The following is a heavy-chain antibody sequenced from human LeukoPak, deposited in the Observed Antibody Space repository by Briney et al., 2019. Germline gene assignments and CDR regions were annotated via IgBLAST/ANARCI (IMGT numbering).Heavy chain of an antibody. CDR1: GFTFSSYD. V-gene: IGHV3-23*01. J-gene: IGHJ2*01. CDR3: AKALNYWYFDL. Sequence: PGGSLRLSCAASGFTFSSYDMSWVRQAPGKGLEWVSASGGDGGSTYADSVKGRFTISRDNSKNTLCLQMNSLRAEDTATYYCAKALNYWYFDLWGRGNLVTVSS. CDR2: SGGDGGST.